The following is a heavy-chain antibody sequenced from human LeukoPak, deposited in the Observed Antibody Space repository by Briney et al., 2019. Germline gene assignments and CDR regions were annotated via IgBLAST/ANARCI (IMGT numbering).Heavy chain of an antibody. CDR1: GGSFSGYY. J-gene: IGHJ4*02. D-gene: IGHD3-22*01. CDR3: ARALYYYDSSGYCDY. CDR2: INHGGST. V-gene: IGHV4-34*01. Sequence: SETLSLTCAVYGGSFSGYYWSWIRQPPGKGLEWIGEINHGGSTNYNPSLKSRVTISVDTSKNQFSLKLSSVTAADTAVYYCARALYYYDSSGYCDYWGQGTLVTVSS.